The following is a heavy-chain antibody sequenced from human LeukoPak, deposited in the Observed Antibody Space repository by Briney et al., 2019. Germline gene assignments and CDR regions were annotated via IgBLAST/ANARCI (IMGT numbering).Heavy chain of an antibody. CDR2: ISRASESI. V-gene: IGHV3-21*01. CDR3: ARGATDTTRWFDP. CDR1: GFNFNTYS. Sequence: GGSLRLSCEASGFNFNTYSMAWVRQAPGKGLEWVSIISRASESIFYADSVKGRFTISRDNAKNSLYLQMNGLRAEDTAAYYCARGATDTTRWFDPRGQGTLVTVSS. D-gene: IGHD1-7*01. J-gene: IGHJ5*02.